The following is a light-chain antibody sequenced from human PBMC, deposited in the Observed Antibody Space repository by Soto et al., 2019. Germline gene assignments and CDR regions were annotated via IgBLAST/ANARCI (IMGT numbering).Light chain of an antibody. V-gene: IGLV2-8*01. J-gene: IGLJ3*02. CDR2: EVN. Sequence: QSALTQPPSASGSPGQSVTISCTGTSSDIGGYNFVSWYQQHPGKAPKLIIYEVNKRPSGVPDRFSGSKSGNTASLTVSGLQADDEGDYYCSSYAGTNNLGVFGGGTKLTGL. CDR1: SSDIGGYNF. CDR3: SSYAGTNNLGV.